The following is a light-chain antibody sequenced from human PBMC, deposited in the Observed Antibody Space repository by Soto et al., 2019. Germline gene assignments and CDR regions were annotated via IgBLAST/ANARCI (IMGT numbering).Light chain of an antibody. J-gene: IGLJ1*01. CDR3: SSYTITSSPV. V-gene: IGLV2-14*01. CDR1: SSDVGGYDF. CDR2: EVT. Sequence: ALTQPASVSGSPGQSITISCTGTSSDVGGYDFVSWYRQYPGQAPKILIYEVTHRPSGVPDRFSGSKSGNTASLTISGLQADDEADYYCSSYTITSSPVFGPGTKVTVL.